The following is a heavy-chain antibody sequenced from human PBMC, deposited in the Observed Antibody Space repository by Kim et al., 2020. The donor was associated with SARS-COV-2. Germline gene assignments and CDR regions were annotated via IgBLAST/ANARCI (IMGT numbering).Heavy chain of an antibody. CDR2: ISYDGSNK. J-gene: IGHJ4*02. D-gene: IGHD3-22*01. Sequence: GGSLRRSCAASGFTFSSYAMHWVRQAPGKGLEWVAVISYDGSNKYYADSVKGRFTISRDNSKNTLYLQMNSLRAEDTAVYYCARGGDITMIVVVITTFDYWGQGTLVTVSS. CDR3: ARGGDITMIVVVITTFDY. V-gene: IGHV3-30*04. CDR1: GFTFSSYA.